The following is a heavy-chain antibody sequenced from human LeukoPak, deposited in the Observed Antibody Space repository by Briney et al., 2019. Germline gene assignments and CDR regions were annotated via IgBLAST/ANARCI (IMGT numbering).Heavy chain of an antibody. CDR1: TASISNYY. CDR3: ARDGFSDGDGVFFFDY. D-gene: IGHD4-17*01. J-gene: IGHJ4*02. V-gene: IGHV4-59*01. CDR2: ISFNGST. Sequence: PSETLSLTCTVSTASISNYYRSWIRQPPGKGLEWIGYISFNGSTNYNPSLKSRVAISIDTSKNQFSLKVTSVTAADTAVYYCARDGFSDGDGVFFFDYWGQGTLVTVSS.